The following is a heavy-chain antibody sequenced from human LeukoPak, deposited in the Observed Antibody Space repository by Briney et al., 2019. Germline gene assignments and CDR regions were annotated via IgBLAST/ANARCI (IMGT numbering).Heavy chain of an antibody. CDR2: INPNSGGT. Sequence: ASVKLSCKASGYTFTGYYMHWVRQAPGQGLEWMGWINPNSGGTNYAQKFQGRVTMTRDTSISTAYMELSRLRSDDTAVYYCARIPSYYYDSSGYPYYFDYWGQGTLVTVSS. V-gene: IGHV1-2*02. J-gene: IGHJ4*02. D-gene: IGHD3-22*01. CDR3: ARIPSYYYDSSGYPYYFDY. CDR1: GYTFTGYY.